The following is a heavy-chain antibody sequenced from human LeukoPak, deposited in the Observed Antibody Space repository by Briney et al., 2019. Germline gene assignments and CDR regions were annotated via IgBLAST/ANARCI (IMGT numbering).Heavy chain of an antibody. D-gene: IGHD6-13*01. CDR1: GYTFTSYA. CDR3: AREAVVLAAAALGY. Sequence: ASVKVSCKASGYTFTSYAMNWVRQAPGQGLEWMGWINTNTGNPTYAQGFTGRFVFSLDTSVSTAYLQISSLKAEDTAVYYCAREAVVLAAAALGYWGQGTLVTVSS. J-gene: IGHJ4*02. V-gene: IGHV7-4-1*02. CDR2: INTNTGNP.